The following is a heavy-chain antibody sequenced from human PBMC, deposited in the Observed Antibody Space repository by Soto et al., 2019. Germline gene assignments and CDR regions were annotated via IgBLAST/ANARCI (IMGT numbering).Heavy chain of an antibody. J-gene: IGHJ5*02. CDR3: ARIPVDTYMIYWSDP. V-gene: IGHV4-61*08. CDR2: VYLSGST. CDR1: GDSVSSGDYY. Sequence: SETLSLTCSVSGDSVSSGDYYWSWIRQPPGKGLEWIGHVYLSGSTNYIPSLKSRLTMSVDTAKNQFSLKLNSVTAADTAVYYCARIPVDTYMIYWSDPWGQGTQVTVSS. D-gene: IGHD3-16*01.